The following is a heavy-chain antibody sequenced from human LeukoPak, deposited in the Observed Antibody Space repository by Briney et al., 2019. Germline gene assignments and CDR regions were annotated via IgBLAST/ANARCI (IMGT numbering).Heavy chain of an antibody. Sequence: SETLSLTCTVSGGSISSYYWSWIRQPAGKGLEWIGRFYTSGSTNYNPSLKSRVTMSVDTSKNQFSLKLTSVTAADTAVYYCATTNCSSTSCYLGYWGQGTLVTVSS. V-gene: IGHV4-4*07. CDR3: ATTNCSSTSCYLGY. CDR2: FYTSGST. CDR1: GGSISSYY. J-gene: IGHJ4*02. D-gene: IGHD2-2*01.